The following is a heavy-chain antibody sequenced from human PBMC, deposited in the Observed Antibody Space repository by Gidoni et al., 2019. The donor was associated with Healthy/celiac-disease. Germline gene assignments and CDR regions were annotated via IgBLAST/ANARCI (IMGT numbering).Heavy chain of an antibody. CDR3: ARGAQVAGEFDY. J-gene: IGHJ4*02. D-gene: IGHD6-19*01. Sequence: QVQLQESGPGLVKPSETLSLTCTVSGYSTSSGYYWGWIRQPPGKGLEWIGSIYHSGSTYYNPSLKSRVTISVDTSRNQFSLKLSSVTAADTAVYYCARGAQVAGEFDYWGQGTLVTVSS. V-gene: IGHV4-38-2*02. CDR1: GYSTSSGYY. CDR2: IYHSGST.